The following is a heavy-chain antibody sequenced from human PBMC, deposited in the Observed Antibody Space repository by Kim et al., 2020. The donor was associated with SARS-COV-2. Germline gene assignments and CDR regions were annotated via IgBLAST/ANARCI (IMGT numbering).Heavy chain of an antibody. CDR2: MNPNSGNT. V-gene: IGHV1-8*01. CDR1: GYTFTSYD. CDR3: ARKHYGSSYYYGMDV. D-gene: IGHD3-10*01. Sequence: ASVKVSCKASGYTFTSYDINWVRQATGQGLEWMGWMNPNSGNTGYAQKFQGRVTMTRNTSMTTAYMELSSLRSEDTAVYYCARKHYGSSYYYGMDVWGQGTTVTVSS. J-gene: IGHJ6*02.